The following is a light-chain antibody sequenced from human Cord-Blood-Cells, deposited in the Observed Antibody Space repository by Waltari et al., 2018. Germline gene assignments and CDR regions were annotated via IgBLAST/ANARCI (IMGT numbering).Light chain of an antibody. CDR2: SNN. Sequence: QSVLTQPPSASGTPGQRVTISCSGSSSNLGSNTGNWYQQLPGTAPKLLIYSNNQRPSGVPDRFSGSKSGTSASLAISGLQSEDEADYYCAAWDDSLNGRVFGGGTKLTVL. J-gene: IGLJ3*02. CDR1: SSNLGSNT. V-gene: IGLV1-44*01. CDR3: AAWDDSLNGRV.